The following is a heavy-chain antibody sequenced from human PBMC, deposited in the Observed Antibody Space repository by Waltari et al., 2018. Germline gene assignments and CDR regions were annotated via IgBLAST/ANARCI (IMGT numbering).Heavy chain of an antibody. CDR1: GGSFSNDDYY. V-gene: IGHV4-39*01. Sequence: QLELQESGPGLVKPSETLSVTCSVSGGSFSNDDYYWGWIRQSPGKGLEWIGSISYGGASYNNPSCKSRVSISVDKSQHQVSLRLSYVTAADTATYYCARHPYSKSFYGWFDPWGQGTLVTVSS. J-gene: IGHJ5*02. D-gene: IGHD4-4*01. CDR3: ARHPYSKSFYGWFDP. CDR2: ISYGGAS.